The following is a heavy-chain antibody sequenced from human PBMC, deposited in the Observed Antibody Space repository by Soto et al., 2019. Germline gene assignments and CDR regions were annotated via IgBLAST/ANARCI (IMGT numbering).Heavy chain of an antibody. CDR2: ISGSGFST. CDR3: ATFTFGRPFDT. Sequence: VGSLRLSCAASGFTFNTYAMSWVRQAPGQGLEWVSAISGSGFSTYYADSVKGRFSISSDSSKNTLFLQMNSLRADDTAVYFCATFTFGRPFDTWGQGTMVTVSS. CDR1: GFTFNTYA. D-gene: IGHD3-16*01. V-gene: IGHV3-23*01. J-gene: IGHJ3*02.